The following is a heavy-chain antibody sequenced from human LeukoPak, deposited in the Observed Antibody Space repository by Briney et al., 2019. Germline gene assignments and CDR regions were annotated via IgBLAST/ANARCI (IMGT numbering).Heavy chain of an antibody. V-gene: IGHV1-69*10. Sequence: SVKVSCKASGGAFSSYAISWVRQAPGQGLEWMGGIIPILGTANYAQKLQGRVTMTTDTSTSTAYMELRSLRSDDTAVYYCARVRRLLGELLDYWGQGTLVTVSS. J-gene: IGHJ4*02. CDR1: GGAFSSYA. D-gene: IGHD1-26*01. CDR3: ARVRRLLGELLDY. CDR2: IIPILGTA.